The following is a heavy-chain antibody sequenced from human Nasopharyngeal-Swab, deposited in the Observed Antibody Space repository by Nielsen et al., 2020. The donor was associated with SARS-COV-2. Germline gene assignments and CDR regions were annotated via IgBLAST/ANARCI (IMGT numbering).Heavy chain of an antibody. V-gene: IGHV1-69*13. CDR2: IIPIFGTS. J-gene: IGHJ3*01. D-gene: IGHD2-21*02. Sequence: SVKVSGKASGGTYSIYAISWVRQAPGHGPEWMGGIIPIFGTSNYAQKFQGRVTITADEFTSTAYMELSSLRSVDTAVYYCARMHCGGDCYSRGEDAFDLWGQGTLVTVSS. CDR1: GGTYSIYA. CDR3: ARMHCGGDCYSRGEDAFDL.